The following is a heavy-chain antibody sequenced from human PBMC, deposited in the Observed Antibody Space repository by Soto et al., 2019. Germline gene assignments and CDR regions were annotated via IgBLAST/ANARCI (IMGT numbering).Heavy chain of an antibody. CDR3: ATAYYGSGSYYPFDY. J-gene: IGHJ4*02. Sequence: ASVKVSCKVSGYTLTELSMHWVRQAPGKGLEWMGGFDPEDGETIYAQKFQGRVTMTEDTSTDTAYMELSSLRSEDTAVYYCATAYYGSGSYYPFDYWGQGXLVTVYS. CDR1: GYTLTELS. CDR2: FDPEDGET. V-gene: IGHV1-24*01. D-gene: IGHD3-10*01.